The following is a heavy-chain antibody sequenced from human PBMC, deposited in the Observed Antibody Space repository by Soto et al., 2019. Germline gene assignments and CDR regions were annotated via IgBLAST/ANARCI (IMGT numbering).Heavy chain of an antibody. Sequence: EVQLLDSGGALVQPGGSLRLSCAASGFSFSSHVMSWVRQAPGKGLEWVSSISGSGGGTYYVDSVKGRFIISRDNSKNTLDLQMNSLRVEDTAVYYCAKGWCDSWGQGTLVTVSS. CDR1: GFSFSSHV. J-gene: IGHJ5*01. CDR3: AKGWCDS. CDR2: ISGSGGGT. V-gene: IGHV3-23*01.